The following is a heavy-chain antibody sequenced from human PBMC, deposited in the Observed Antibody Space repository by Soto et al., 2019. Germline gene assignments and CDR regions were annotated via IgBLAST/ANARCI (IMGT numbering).Heavy chain of an antibody. Sequence: QVQLVQSGAEVKKPGSSVKVSCKASGGTFSSYAISWVRQAPGQGLEWMGGIIPIFGTANYAQKFQGRVTSTAEDSTSTAYMELSSLRSEDTVVYYCARVRGYCISTSCYPYYDYYGMDVWGQGTTVTVSS. V-gene: IGHV1-69*12. D-gene: IGHD2-2*01. J-gene: IGHJ6*02. CDR1: GGTFSSYA. CDR3: ARVRGYCISTSCYPYYDYYGMDV. CDR2: IIPIFGTA.